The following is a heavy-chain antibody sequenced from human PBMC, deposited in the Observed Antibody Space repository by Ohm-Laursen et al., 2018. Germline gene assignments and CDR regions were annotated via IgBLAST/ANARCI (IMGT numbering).Heavy chain of an antibody. J-gene: IGHJ6*02. V-gene: IGHV3-30*18. Sequence: SLRLSCSASGFTFSEPGMNWVRQAPGKGLEWVAVISYDGSNKYYADSVKGRFTISRDNSKNTLYLQMNSLRAEDTAVYYCAKSDRYSYSSSRHYYYYGMDVWGQGTTVTVSS. CDR2: ISYDGSNK. D-gene: IGHD6-6*01. CDR1: GFTFSEPG. CDR3: AKSDRYSYSSSRHYYYYGMDV.